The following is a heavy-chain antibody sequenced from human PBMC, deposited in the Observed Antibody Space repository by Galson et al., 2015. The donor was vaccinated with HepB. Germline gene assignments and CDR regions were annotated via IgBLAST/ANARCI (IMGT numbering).Heavy chain of an antibody. CDR2: INPNSGGT. CDR1: GYTFTGYY. D-gene: IGHD4-17*01. Sequence: SVKVSCKASGYTFTGYYMHWVRQAPGQGLEWMGWINPNSGGTNYAQKFQGRVTMTRDTSISTAYMELSRLRSDDTAVYYCARDPLGYGDGMNDYWGQGTLVTVSS. CDR3: ARDPLGYGDGMNDY. V-gene: IGHV1-2*02. J-gene: IGHJ4*02.